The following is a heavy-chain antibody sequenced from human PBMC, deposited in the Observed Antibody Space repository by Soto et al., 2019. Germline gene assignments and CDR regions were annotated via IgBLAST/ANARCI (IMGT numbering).Heavy chain of an antibody. CDR2: IHYSGST. CDR1: GGSISGEGYY. J-gene: IGHJ5*02. V-gene: IGHV4-31*03. D-gene: IGHD6-13*01. CDR3: ARAWTATAGWANWFDR. Sequence: QVQLQESGPGLVEPSQTLSLTCTVSGGSISGEGYYWSWISQYSGRGLEWIGYIHYSGSTYYNPSLKSRVIISVDTSKTQFFLNLSSVTAADTAVYYCARAWTATAGWANWFDRWGQGTLVTVSS.